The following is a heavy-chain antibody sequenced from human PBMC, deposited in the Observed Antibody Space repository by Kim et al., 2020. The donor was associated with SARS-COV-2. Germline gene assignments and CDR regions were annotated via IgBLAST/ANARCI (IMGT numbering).Heavy chain of an antibody. J-gene: IGHJ4*02. CDR1: GYTFTSHY. CDR2: INPSGTTT. D-gene: IGHD4-4*01. Sequence: ASVKVSCTASGYTFTSHYVHWVRQAPGQGLEWMGMINPSGTTTSNAQKFQGRVTMARDTSTNTVYMELSSLRSEDTAVYYCTGPAVSTPNYFDYWGQGTLVTFSS. V-gene: IGHV1-46*01. CDR3: TGPAVSTPNYFDY.